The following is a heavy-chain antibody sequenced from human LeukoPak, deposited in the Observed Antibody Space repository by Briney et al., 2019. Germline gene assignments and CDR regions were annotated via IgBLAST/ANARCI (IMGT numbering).Heavy chain of an antibody. CDR3: ARGCGGDCYSEDYYYGMDV. Sequence: PAASVKVSCKASGGTFSSYAISWVRQAPGQGLEWMGRIIPIFGIANYAQKFQGRVTITADKSTNTAYMGLSSLRSEDTAVYYCARGCGGDCYSEDYYYGMDVWGQGTTVTVSS. CDR2: IIPIFGIA. D-gene: IGHD2-21*02. J-gene: IGHJ6*02. CDR1: GGTFSSYA. V-gene: IGHV1-69*04.